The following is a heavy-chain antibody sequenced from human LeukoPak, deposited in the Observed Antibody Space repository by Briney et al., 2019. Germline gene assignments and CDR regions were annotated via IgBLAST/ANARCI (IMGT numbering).Heavy chain of an antibody. CDR1: GGSFSGYY. J-gene: IGHJ4*02. D-gene: IGHD3-3*01. CDR3: ARALTYYDSWSGYYTGGALDY. V-gene: IGHV4-34*01. CDR2: INHSGST. Sequence: SETLSLTCAVYGGSFSGYYWSWIRQPPGKGLEWIGEINHSGSTNYNPSLKSRVTISVDTSKNQFSLKLCSVTAADTAVYYCARALTYYDSWSGYYTGGALDYWGQGTLVTVSS.